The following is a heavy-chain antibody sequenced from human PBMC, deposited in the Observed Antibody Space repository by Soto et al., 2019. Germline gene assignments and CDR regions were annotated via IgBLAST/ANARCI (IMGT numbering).Heavy chain of an antibody. V-gene: IGHV4-59*01. D-gene: IGHD3-10*01. J-gene: IGHJ6*02. CDR3: ARAPPWFGELHDYYYGMDV. CDR2: IYYSGST. Sequence: PSETLSLTCTVSGGSISSYYWSWIRQPPGKGLEWIGYIYYSGSTNYNPSLKSRVTISVDTSKNQFSLKLSSVTAADTAVYYCARAPPWFGELHDYYYGMDVWGQGTTVTVSS. CDR1: GGSISSYY.